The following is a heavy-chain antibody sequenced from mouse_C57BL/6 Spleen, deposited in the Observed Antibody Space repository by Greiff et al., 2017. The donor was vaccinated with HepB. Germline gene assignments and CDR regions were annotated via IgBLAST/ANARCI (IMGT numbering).Heavy chain of an antibody. CDR3: AIHSSGYYFDY. Sequence: QVQLQQSGPELVKPGASVKISCKASGYAFSSSWMNWVKQRPGKGLEWIGRIYPGDGDTNYNGKFKGKATLTADKSSSTAYMQLSSLTSEDSAVYFCAIHSSGYYFDYWGQGTTLTVSS. J-gene: IGHJ2*01. D-gene: IGHD3-2*02. CDR1: GYAFSSSW. CDR2: IYPGDGDT. V-gene: IGHV1-82*01.